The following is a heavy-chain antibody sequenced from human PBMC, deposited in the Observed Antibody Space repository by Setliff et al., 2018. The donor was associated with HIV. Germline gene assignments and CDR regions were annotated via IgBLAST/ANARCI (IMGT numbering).Heavy chain of an antibody. V-gene: IGHV1-18*01. Sequence: AASVKVSCKASGYTFTSYDISWVRQAPGQGLEWMGRISAYNGNTNYAQKLQGRVTMTTDTSTSTAYMELRSLRSDDTAVYYCAREIGDYYDSSGYYPPTDYYYGMDVWGQGTTVTVSS. J-gene: IGHJ6*02. CDR3: AREIGDYYDSSGYYPPTDYYYGMDV. D-gene: IGHD3-22*01. CDR2: ISAYNGNT. CDR1: GYTFTSYD.